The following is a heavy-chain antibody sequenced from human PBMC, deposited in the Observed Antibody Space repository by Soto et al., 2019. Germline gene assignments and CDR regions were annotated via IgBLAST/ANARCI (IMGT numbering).Heavy chain of an antibody. CDR1: GFTFSSYA. CDR3: DCSGGSCYSVYYYYYMDV. D-gene: IGHD2-15*01. J-gene: IGHJ6*03. V-gene: IGHV3-23*01. CDR2: ISGSGGST. Sequence: GGSLRLSCAASGFTFSSYAMSWVRQAPGKGLEWVSAISGSGGSTYYADSVKGRFTISRDNSKNTLYLQMNSLRAEDTAVYYCDCSGGSCYSVYYYYYMDVWGKGTTVTVSS.